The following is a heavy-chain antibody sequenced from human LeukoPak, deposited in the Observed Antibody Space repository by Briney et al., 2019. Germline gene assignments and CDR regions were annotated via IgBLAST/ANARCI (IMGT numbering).Heavy chain of an antibody. V-gene: IGHV1-2*02. J-gene: IGHJ6*02. Sequence: ASVKVSCKASGYTFTDYYIHWVRQAPGRGLEWMGWINPNSGGTNYAQNFQGRFTMTRDTSISTAYMELSRLRSDDTAVFYCANIAAAGTPFYYGMDVWGQGTTVTVSS. CDR1: GYTFTDYY. CDR3: ANIAAAGTPFYYGMDV. D-gene: IGHD6-13*01. CDR2: INPNSGGT.